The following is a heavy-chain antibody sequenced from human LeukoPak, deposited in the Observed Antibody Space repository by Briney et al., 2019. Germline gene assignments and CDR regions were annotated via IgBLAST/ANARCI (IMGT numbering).Heavy chain of an antibody. D-gene: IGHD6-19*01. Sequence: GGSLRLSCAASGFTFSSYGMSWVRQAPGKGLEWVSAISGSGGSTYYADSVKGRFTISRDNSKNTLYLQMNSLRAEDTAVYYCAKDGGYSSGWYPYYFDYWGQGTLVTVSS. CDR3: AKDGGYSSGWYPYYFDY. V-gene: IGHV3-23*01. CDR1: GFTFSSYG. J-gene: IGHJ4*02. CDR2: ISGSGGST.